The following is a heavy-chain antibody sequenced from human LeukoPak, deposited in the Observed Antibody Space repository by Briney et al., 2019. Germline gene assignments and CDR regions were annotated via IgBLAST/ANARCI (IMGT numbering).Heavy chain of an antibody. D-gene: IGHD4-11*01. V-gene: IGHV4-59*11. CDR2: IYHSGTV. J-gene: IGHJ4*02. CDR1: GDSISSLY. Sequence: SETLSLTCSVSGDSISSLYWNWIRQPPGKGLEWIGFIYHSGTVTYNPSLRSRGTVSVDTSKNQVSLKLTSVTAADTAVYYCAKSRLGTDTSTVHSFVYWGQGILVTVSS. CDR3: AKSRLGTDTSTVHSFVY.